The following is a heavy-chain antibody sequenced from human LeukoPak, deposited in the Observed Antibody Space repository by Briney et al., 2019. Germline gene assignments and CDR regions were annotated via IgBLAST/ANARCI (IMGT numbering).Heavy chain of an antibody. Sequence: SVKVSCKASGGTFSSYAISWVRQAPGQGLEWMGRIIPISGTANYAQKFQGRVTITTDESTSTAYMELSSLRSEDTAVYYCARSNYYDSSGYHLDYWGQGTLVTVSS. CDR3: ARSNYYDSSGYHLDY. CDR2: IIPISGTA. V-gene: IGHV1-69*05. J-gene: IGHJ4*02. D-gene: IGHD3-22*01. CDR1: GGTFSSYA.